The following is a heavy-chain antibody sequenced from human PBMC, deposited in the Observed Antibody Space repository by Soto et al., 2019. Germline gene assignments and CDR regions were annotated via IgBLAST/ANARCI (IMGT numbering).Heavy chain of an antibody. V-gene: IGHV1-69*01. CDR2: IIPIFGTA. J-gene: IGHJ5*02. Sequence: QVQLVQSGAEVKKPGSSVKVSCKASGGTFSSYAMSWVRQAPGQGLEWMGGIIPIFGTANYAQKFQGRVTITADESTSTAYMELSSLRSEDTAVYYCARDRVYSSGWTTTPGWFDPWGQGTLVTVSS. D-gene: IGHD6-19*01. CDR3: ARDRVYSSGWTTTPGWFDP. CDR1: GGTFSSYA.